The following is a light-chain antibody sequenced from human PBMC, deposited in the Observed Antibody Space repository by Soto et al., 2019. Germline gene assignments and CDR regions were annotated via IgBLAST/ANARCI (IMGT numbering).Light chain of an antibody. CDR2: GNS. Sequence: QPVLTQSPSVSGAPGQRVTISCTGSSSNIGAGYDVQWYQQLPGTAPKLLIYGNSNRPSGVPDRFSGSKSGTSASLAITGLQAEDEADYYCQSYDSSLSGYVFGTGTKLTVL. J-gene: IGLJ1*01. CDR1: SSNIGAGYD. V-gene: IGLV1-40*01. CDR3: QSYDSSLSGYV.